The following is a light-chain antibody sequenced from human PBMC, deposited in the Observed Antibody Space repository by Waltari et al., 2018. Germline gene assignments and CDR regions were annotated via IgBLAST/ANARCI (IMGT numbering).Light chain of an antibody. V-gene: IGLV2-23*02. CDR3: CSYAGSNTLM. Sequence: QSALTQPASVSGSPGQSNTISCPGTSSDIGSYNLVSWYQYHPGKAPKLIIYEVSRRPLGVSSRFSGSKSGDTASLTVSGLQAEDEADYYCCSYAGSNTLMFGGGTKLTVL. CDR1: SSDIGSYNL. CDR2: EVS. J-gene: IGLJ3*02.